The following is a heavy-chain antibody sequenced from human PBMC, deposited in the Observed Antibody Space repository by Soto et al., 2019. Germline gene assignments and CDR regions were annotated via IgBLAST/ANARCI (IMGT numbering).Heavy chain of an antibody. CDR2: INHSGST. J-gene: IGHJ4*02. Sequence: SETLSLTCAVYGGSFSGYYWSWIRQPPGKGLEWIGEINHSGSTNYNPSLKSRVTISVDTSKNQFSLQLSSVTAADTAVYYCARRVGIFDYWGQGTLVTVSS. V-gene: IGHV4-34*01. CDR3: ARRVGIFDY. CDR1: GGSFSGYY.